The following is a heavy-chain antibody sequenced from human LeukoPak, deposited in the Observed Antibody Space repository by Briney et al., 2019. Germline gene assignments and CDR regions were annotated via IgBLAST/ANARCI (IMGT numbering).Heavy chain of an antibody. V-gene: IGHV4-59*01. CDR1: GGSFSGYY. D-gene: IGHD4-11*01. Sequence: KASETLSLTCAVYGGSFSGYYWSWIRQPPGKGLEWIGYIDHTGSTNYNPSLNSRVTISRDTSKNDFSLKLSSVTATDTAVYFCARGRVSSSVYYSTYYYYFYMDVWGKGTTVTVSS. CDR3: ARGRVSSSVYYSTYYYYFYMDV. CDR2: IDHTGST. J-gene: IGHJ6*03.